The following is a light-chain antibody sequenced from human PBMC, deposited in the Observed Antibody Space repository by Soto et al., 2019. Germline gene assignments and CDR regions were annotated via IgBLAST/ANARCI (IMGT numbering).Light chain of an antibody. CDR1: SCDIVAYNY. CDR2: EVN. V-gene: IGLV2-8*01. J-gene: IGLJ3*02. Sequence: QSALTQSPCASASPGQSVTISCTGSSCDIVAYNYVSLYQQHPRKPPQLIIYEVNKRPFGVPDRYSGSKSGITASLTVSGLQADDEADYYCGAHSGSNTWVFGGGTKVTVL. CDR3: GAHSGSNTWV.